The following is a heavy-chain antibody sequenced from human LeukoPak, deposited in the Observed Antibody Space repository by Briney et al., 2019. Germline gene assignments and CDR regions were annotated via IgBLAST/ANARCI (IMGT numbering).Heavy chain of an antibody. Sequence: ASVKVSCKASGYTFTSYYMHWVRQAPGQGLEWMGIINPSGGSTSYAQKFQGRVTMTRDTSTSTVYMELSSLRSEDAAVYYCARAITGTTALGYWGQGTLVTVSS. V-gene: IGHV1-46*03. J-gene: IGHJ4*02. CDR2: INPSGGST. CDR1: GYTFTSYY. D-gene: IGHD1-7*01. CDR3: ARAITGTTALGY.